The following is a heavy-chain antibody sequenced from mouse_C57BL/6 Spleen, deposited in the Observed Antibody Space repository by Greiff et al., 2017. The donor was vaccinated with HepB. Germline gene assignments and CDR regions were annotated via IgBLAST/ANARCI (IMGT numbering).Heavy chain of an antibody. CDR1: GYAFSSSW. CDR3: AREGIYYYGSSYAMDY. V-gene: IGHV1-82*01. D-gene: IGHD1-1*01. Sequence: VMLVESGPELVKPGASVKISCKASGYAFSSSWMNWVKQRPGKGLEWIGRIYPGDGDTNYNGKFKGKATLTADKSSSTAYMQLSSLTSEDSAVYFCAREGIYYYGSSYAMDYWGQGTSVTVSS. J-gene: IGHJ4*01. CDR2: IYPGDGDT.